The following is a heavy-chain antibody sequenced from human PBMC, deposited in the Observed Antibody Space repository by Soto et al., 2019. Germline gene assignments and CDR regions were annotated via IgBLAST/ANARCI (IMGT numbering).Heavy chain of an antibody. CDR2: ISSSSSTI. J-gene: IGHJ4*02. CDR3: ARNLRGSGFGEYY. Sequence: EVQLVESGGGLVQPGGSLRLSCAASGFTFNSYSMNWVRQAPGKGLEWVSYISSSSSTIYYADSVKGRFTISRDNAKHSLYLQMNSLRAEATSVYYCARNLRGSGFGEYYWGQGTLVTVSS. CDR1: GFTFNSYS. D-gene: IGHD3-10*01. V-gene: IGHV3-48*01.